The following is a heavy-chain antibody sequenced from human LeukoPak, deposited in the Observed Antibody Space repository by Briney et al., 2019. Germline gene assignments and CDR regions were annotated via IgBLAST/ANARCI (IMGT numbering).Heavy chain of an antibody. CDR2: IRYDGSNK. D-gene: IGHD6-13*01. CDR1: GFTFSIYA. Sequence: PGGSLRLSCATSGFTFSIYAMHWVRQAPGKGLEWVAFIRYDGSNKYYADSVKGRFTISGDNAKNPLYLQMNSLRAEDTAVYYCARDGLKYSSSWYNHFDYWGQGTLVTVSS. J-gene: IGHJ4*02. CDR3: ARDGLKYSSSWYNHFDY. V-gene: IGHV3-30*02.